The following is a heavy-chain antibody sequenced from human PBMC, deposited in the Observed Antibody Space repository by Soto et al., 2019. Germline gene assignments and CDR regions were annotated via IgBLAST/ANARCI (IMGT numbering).Heavy chain of an antibody. CDR3: AKDQGSNWGSESDY. D-gene: IGHD7-27*01. Sequence: PGGSLRLSCAASGFTFSSYAMSWFRQAPGKGLEWVSAISGSGGSTYYADSVKGRFTISRDNSKNTLYLQMNSLRAEDTAVYYCAKDQGSNWGSESDYWGQGTLVTVSS. CDR2: ISGSGGST. CDR1: GFTFSSYA. J-gene: IGHJ4*02. V-gene: IGHV3-23*01.